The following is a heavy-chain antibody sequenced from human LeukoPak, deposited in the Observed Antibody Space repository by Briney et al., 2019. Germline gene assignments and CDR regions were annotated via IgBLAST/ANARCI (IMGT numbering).Heavy chain of an antibody. CDR3: ARDTIVVVTLNAFDI. V-gene: IGHV3-21*01. CDR1: GFTFSSYA. D-gene: IGHD2-21*02. Sequence: GGSLRLSCAASGFTFSSYAMSWVRQAPGKGLEWVSSISSSSSYIYYADSVKGRFTISRDNAKNSLYLQMNSLRAEDTAVYYCARDTIVVVTLNAFDIWGQGTMVTVSS. CDR2: ISSSSSYI. J-gene: IGHJ3*02.